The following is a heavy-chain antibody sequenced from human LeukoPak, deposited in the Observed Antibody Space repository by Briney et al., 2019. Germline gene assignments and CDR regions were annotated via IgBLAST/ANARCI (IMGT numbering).Heavy chain of an antibody. J-gene: IGHJ4*02. V-gene: IGHV3-30*02. CDR1: GFTFSSYG. CDR3: AKDGTIFGVTYLDY. CDR2: IPYDGRNQ. D-gene: IGHD3-3*01. Sequence: GGSLRLSCVASGFTFSSYGMHWVRQAPGKGLEWVAFIPYDGRNQYFADSVKGRFTISRDISKNTLHLQMNSLRTEDTAVYYCAKDGTIFGVTYLDYWGQGTLVTVSS.